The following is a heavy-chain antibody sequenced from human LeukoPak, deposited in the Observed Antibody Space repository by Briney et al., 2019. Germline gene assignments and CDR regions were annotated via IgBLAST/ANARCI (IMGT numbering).Heavy chain of an antibody. CDR1: GGSISSSSYY. D-gene: IGHD5-12*01. J-gene: IGHJ4*02. V-gene: IGHV4-39*01. CDR2: IYYSGST. CDR3: ARSGRGYEGALIDY. Sequence: SETLSLTCTVSGGSISSSSYYWGWIRQPPGKGLEWIGSIYYSGSTYYNPSLKSRVTISVDTSKNQFSLKLSSVTAADTAVYYCARSGRGYEGALIDYWGQGTLVTVSS.